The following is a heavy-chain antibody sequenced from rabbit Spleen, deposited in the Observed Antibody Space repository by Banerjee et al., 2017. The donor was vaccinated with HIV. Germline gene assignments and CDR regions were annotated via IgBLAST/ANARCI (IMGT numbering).Heavy chain of an antibody. CDR1: GFDFSSYY. CDR2: IDPVFGST. V-gene: IGHV1S7*01. J-gene: IGHJ4*01. CDR3: ARDPAYASSSGYNIPYL. Sequence: QLMESGGGLVQPGGSLKLSCKASGFDFSSYYMSWVRQAPGKGLEWIGYIDPVFGSTYYASWVNGRFTISSHNAQNTLYLQLNSLTAADTATYFCARDPAYASSSGYNIPYLWGPGTLVTVS. D-gene: IGHD1-1*01.